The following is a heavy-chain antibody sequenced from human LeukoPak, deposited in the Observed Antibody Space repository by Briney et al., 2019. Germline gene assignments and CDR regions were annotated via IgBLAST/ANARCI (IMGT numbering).Heavy chain of an antibody. CDR2: INPNSGGT. CDR1: GYTFTGYY. CDR3: AGSLMQGTLRFDP. D-gene: IGHD1/OR15-1a*01. V-gene: IGHV1-2*06. J-gene: IGHJ5*02. Sequence: ASVKVSCKASGYTFTGYYMHWVRQAPGQGLEWMGRINPNSGGTNYAQKFQGRVTMTRDTSISTAYMELSRLRSDDTAVYYCAGSLMQGTLRFDPWGQGTLLTLPS.